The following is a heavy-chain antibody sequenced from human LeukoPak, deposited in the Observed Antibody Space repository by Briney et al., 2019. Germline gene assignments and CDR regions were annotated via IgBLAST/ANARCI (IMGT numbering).Heavy chain of an antibody. Sequence: SETLSLTCTVSGVSIGSSGSYWGWIRKPPGKGLEWIGNIFDSGNTYYNTSLKSRVTISVDTSKNQFSLKLSSVTAADTAVYYCARVRGYSYGSDAFDIWGQGTMVTVSS. CDR1: GVSIGSSGSY. D-gene: IGHD5-18*01. CDR2: IFDSGNT. V-gene: IGHV4-39*07. CDR3: ARVRGYSYGSDAFDI. J-gene: IGHJ3*02.